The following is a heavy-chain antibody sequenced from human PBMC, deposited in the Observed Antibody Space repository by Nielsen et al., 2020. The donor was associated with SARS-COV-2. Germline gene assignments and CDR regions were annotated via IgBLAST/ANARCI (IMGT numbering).Heavy chain of an antibody. D-gene: IGHD3-3*01. CDR3: ARGRGDFGVGAY. CDR2: IYSGGST. V-gene: IGHV3-53*01. Sequence: GESLKISCAASGFTVSSNYISWVRQAPGKGLEWVSVIYSGGSTYYADSVKGRFTISRDNSKNTLYLQMNSLRAEDTAVYYCARGRGDFGVGAYWGQGTLVTVSS. J-gene: IGHJ4*02. CDR1: GFTVSSNY.